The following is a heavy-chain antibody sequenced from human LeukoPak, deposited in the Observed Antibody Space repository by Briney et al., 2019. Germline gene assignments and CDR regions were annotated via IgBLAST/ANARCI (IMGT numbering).Heavy chain of an antibody. Sequence: PSETLSLTCTVSGGSISSYYWSWIRQPPRKGLEWIGYIYYSGSTNYNPSLKSRVTISVDTSKNQFSLKLSSVTAADTAVYYCARDDYNYFDYWGQGTLVTVSS. D-gene: IGHD4/OR15-4a*01. CDR3: ARDDYNYFDY. J-gene: IGHJ4*02. CDR1: GGSISSYY. CDR2: IYYSGST. V-gene: IGHV4-59*01.